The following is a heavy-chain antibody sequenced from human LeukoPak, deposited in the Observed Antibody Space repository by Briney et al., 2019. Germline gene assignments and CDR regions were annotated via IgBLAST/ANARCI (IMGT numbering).Heavy chain of an antibody. CDR3: ARGLWTGIPDY. J-gene: IGHJ4*02. CDR2: ISAYSGNT. V-gene: IGHV1-18*01. CDR1: GYTFTDYG. Sequence: ASVNVCCKASGYTFTDYGVSWMRQAPGQGLEWMGRISAYSGNTNFAQKFQGRVTMTRDTSTSTAYMELRSLRSDDTAVYYCARGLWTGIPDYWGQGTLVTVSS. D-gene: IGHD3/OR15-3a*01.